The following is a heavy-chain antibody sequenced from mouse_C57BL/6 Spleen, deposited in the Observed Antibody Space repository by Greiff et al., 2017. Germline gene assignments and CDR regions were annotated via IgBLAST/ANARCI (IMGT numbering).Heavy chain of an antibody. J-gene: IGHJ4*01. V-gene: IGHV3-6*01. Sequence: VQLVESGPGLVKPSQSLSLTCSVTGYSITSGYYWNWIRQFPGNKLEWMGYISYDGSNNYNPSLKNRISITRDTSKNQFFLKLNSVTTEDTATYYCARDDYSNGGYYAMDYWGQGTSGTVSS. CDR3: ARDDYSNGGYYAMDY. CDR2: ISYDGSN. D-gene: IGHD2-5*01. CDR1: GYSITSGYY.